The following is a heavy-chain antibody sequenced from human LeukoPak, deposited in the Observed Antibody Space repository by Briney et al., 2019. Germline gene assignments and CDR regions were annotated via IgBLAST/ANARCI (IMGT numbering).Heavy chain of an antibody. CDR3: ARENPSGYYNRPIDY. CDR2: IYYSGSI. J-gene: IGHJ4*02. CDR1: GASISSYY. V-gene: IGHV4-59*01. Sequence: PSETLSLTCTVSGASISSYYWSWIRQPPGKGLEWIGDIYYSGSIKYNPSLKSRVTMSVDTSKNQFSLRLSSVTAADTAIYYCARENPSGYYNRPIDYWGQGTLVTVSS. D-gene: IGHD3-22*01.